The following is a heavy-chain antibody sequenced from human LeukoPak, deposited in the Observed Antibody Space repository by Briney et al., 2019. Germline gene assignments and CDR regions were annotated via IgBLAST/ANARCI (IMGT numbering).Heavy chain of an antibody. CDR3: ARENPSGYYNRPIDY. CDR2: IYYSGSI. J-gene: IGHJ4*02. CDR1: GASISSYY. V-gene: IGHV4-59*01. Sequence: PSETLSLTCTVSGASISSYYWSWIRQPPGKGLEWIGDIYYSGSIKYNPSLKSRVTMSVDTSKNQFSLRLSSVTAADTAIYYCARENPSGYYNRPIDYWGQGTLVTVSS. D-gene: IGHD3-22*01.